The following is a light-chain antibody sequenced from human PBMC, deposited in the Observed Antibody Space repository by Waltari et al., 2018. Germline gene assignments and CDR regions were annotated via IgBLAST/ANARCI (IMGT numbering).Light chain of an antibody. V-gene: IGLV2-18*02. Sequence: QSALTQPPSVSGSPGQSVTISCTGTSSDVGSYNRVSWYPQPPGTAPKLLIYEVSYRPSGVPDRFSGSKSGNTASLTISGLQAEDEADYYCSSYTSSNSVVFGGGTNLTVL. J-gene: IGLJ2*01. CDR3: SSYTSSNSVV. CDR2: EVS. CDR1: SSDVGSYNR.